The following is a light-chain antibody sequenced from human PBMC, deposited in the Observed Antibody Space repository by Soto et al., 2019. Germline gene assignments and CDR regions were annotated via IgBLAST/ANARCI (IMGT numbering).Light chain of an antibody. CDR2: DVS. CDR3: SSYTSSSTGV. V-gene: IGLV2-14*01. CDR1: SSDVGGYNY. Sequence: QSALTQPASVSGSPGQSITISCTGTSSDVGGYNYVSWYQQHPGKAPKLMIYDVSNRPSGVSNRFSGSKSGNTASLTISGLQAEDEADYYCSSYTSSSTGVFGGWTKVTVL. J-gene: IGLJ2*01.